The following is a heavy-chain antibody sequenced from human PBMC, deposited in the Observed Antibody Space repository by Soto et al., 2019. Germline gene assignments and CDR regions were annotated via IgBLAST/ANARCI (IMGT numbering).Heavy chain of an antibody. J-gene: IGHJ6*02. CDR2: IYYSGST. Sequence: SETLSLTCTVSGGSISSYYWSWIRQPPGKGLESIGYIYYSGSTNYNPSLKSRLTISVDTSKNQFSLKLTSVTAADTAVYYCARASGYQLRLGVWGQGTTVTVSS. D-gene: IGHD2-2*01. V-gene: IGHV4-59*08. CDR3: ARASGYQLRLGV. CDR1: GGSISSYY.